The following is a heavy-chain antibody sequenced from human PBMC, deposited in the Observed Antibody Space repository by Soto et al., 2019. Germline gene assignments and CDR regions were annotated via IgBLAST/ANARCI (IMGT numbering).Heavy chain of an antibody. CDR3: AKAVSRASTTSCYTRLEF. V-gene: IGHV3-43D*04. Sequence: SLRLSCAASGFTFDDYAMHWVRQAPGKGLEWVSLISWDGGRTYYADSVRGRFIVSRDSSKNSLYLQMSSLRVEDTALYYCAKAVSRASTTSCYTRLEFWGQGALVTVSS. CDR2: ISWDGGRT. J-gene: IGHJ4*02. CDR1: GFTFDDYA. D-gene: IGHD2-15*01.